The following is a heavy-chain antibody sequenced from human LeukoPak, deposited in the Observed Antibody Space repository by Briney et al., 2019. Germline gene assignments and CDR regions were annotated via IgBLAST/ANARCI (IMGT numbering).Heavy chain of an antibody. D-gene: IGHD3-10*01. CDR1: GGSVHEHY. CDR3: AREVVGVPADDWFDP. V-gene: IGHV4-59*02. Sequence: PSETLSLTCTVSGGSVHEHYWSWIRQPPGKALEWIGYISDRGRTHYNPSLESRVTISVDTSTNQFSLRLISVTTADTAFYYCAREVVGVPADDWFDPWGQGTLVTVSS. J-gene: IGHJ5*02. CDR2: ISDRGRT.